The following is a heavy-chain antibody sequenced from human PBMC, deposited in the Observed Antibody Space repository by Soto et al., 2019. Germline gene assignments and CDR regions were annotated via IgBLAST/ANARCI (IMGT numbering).Heavy chain of an antibody. V-gene: IGHV1-18*01. CDR2: ISAYNGNT. J-gene: IGHJ6*02. Sequence: QVQLVQSGAEVKKPGASVKVSCKASGYTFTSYGISWVRQAPGQGLEWMGWISAYNGNTNYAQKLQGRVTMTTDTSTSTAYMERRSLRSDDTAVYYCAREGGYGDYWTYYYGMDVWGQGTTVTVSS. CDR3: AREGGYGDYWTYYYGMDV. CDR1: GYTFTSYG. D-gene: IGHD4-17*01.